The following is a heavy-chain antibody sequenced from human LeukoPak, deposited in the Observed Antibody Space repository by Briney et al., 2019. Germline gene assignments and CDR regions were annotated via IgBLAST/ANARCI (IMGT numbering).Heavy chain of an antibody. V-gene: IGHV1-2*02. J-gene: IGHJ4*02. CDR2: IRPNSDGI. D-gene: IGHD5-24*01. CDR1: GYTLTDHH. CDR3: ARDPVDGYSHYDF. Sequence: ASVKVSCKASGYTLTDHHLIWVRQAPGQGLGWMGWIRPNSDGIKYAQEFQGRVTVTRDTSISTAYMELTSLTSDDTAIYYCARDPVDGYSHYDFWGQGTLVTVSS.